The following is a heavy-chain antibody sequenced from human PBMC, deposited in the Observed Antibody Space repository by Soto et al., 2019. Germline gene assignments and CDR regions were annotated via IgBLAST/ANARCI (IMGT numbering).Heavy chain of an antibody. CDR3: ARGPWIQLQKVAFDI. D-gene: IGHD5-18*01. V-gene: IGHV1-18*01. CDR1: GYTFTSYG. Sequence: ASVKVSCKASGYTFTSYGISWVRQAPGQGLEWMGWISAYNGNTNYAQKLQGRVTMTTDTSTSTAYMELRSLRSDDTAVYYCARGPWIQLQKVAFDIWGQGTMVTVSS. CDR2: ISAYNGNT. J-gene: IGHJ3*02.